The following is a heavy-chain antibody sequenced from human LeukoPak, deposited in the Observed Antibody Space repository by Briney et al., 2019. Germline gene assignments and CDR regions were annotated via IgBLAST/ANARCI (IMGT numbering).Heavy chain of an antibody. Sequence: PGGSLRLSCAASGFTFSSYGMHWVRQTPGKGLEWVAFIRYDGSNKYYADSVKGRFTISRDNSKNTLYLQMNSLRAEDTAVYYCAKDHRYYGSGFRYFDYWGQGTLVTVSS. CDR1: GFTFSSYG. CDR2: IRYDGSNK. V-gene: IGHV3-30*02. CDR3: AKDHRYYGSGFRYFDY. D-gene: IGHD3-10*01. J-gene: IGHJ4*02.